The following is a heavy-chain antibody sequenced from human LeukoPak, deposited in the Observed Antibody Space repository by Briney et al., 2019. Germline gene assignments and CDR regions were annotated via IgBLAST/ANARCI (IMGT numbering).Heavy chain of an antibody. CDR1: GFTFSSYS. CDR2: ISSSSSYI. CDR3: ARDPGNSGYGDVRDY. Sequence: PGGSLRLSCAASGFTFSSYSMNWVRQAPGKGLEWVSSISSSSSYIYYADSVKGRFTISRDNAKNSLYLQMNSLRAEDTAVYYCARDPGNSGYGDVRDYWGQRTLVTVSS. V-gene: IGHV3-21*01. D-gene: IGHD4-17*01. J-gene: IGHJ4*02.